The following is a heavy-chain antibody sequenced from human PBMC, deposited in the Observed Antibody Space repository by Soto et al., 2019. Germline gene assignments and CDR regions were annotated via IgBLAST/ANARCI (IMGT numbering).Heavy chain of an antibody. D-gene: IGHD3-22*01. CDR1: GYSFAGYW. CDR3: ARQIYDSDTGPNFQYYFDS. J-gene: IGHJ4*02. V-gene: IGHV5-10-1*01. Sequence: GGSLKICCKGSGYSFAGYWITWVRQKPGKGLEWMGRIDPSDSQTYYSPSFRGHVTISVTKSITTVFLQWSSLRASDTAMYYCARQIYDSDTGPNFQYYFDSWGQGTPVTVSS. CDR2: IDPSDSQT.